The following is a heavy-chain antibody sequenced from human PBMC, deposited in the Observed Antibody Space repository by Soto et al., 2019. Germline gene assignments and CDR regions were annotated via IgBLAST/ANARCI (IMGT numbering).Heavy chain of an antibody. CDR1: GFTFSSYA. J-gene: IGHJ6*02. CDR2: ISYDGSNK. CDR3: ARDRLRYNWNDFPYYYYGMDV. D-gene: IGHD1-1*01. Sequence: QVQLVESGGGVVQPGRSLRLSCAASGFTFSSYAMHWVRQAPGKGLEWVAVISYDGSNKYYADSVKGRFTISRENSKNTLYLQMNSLRAEVTAVYYCARDRLRYNWNDFPYYYYGMDVWGQGTTVTVSS. V-gene: IGHV3-30-3*01.